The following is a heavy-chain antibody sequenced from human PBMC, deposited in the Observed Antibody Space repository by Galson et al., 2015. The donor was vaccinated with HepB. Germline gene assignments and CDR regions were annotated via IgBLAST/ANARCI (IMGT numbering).Heavy chain of an antibody. V-gene: IGHV4-59*08. J-gene: IGHJ4*02. Sequence: ETLSLTCTVSGGSISTYYWSWIRQPPGKGLEWIGYIYYSGSTNYNPSLKSRVTISVDTAKNQFSLKLSSVTAADTAVYYCARRDGYSGGWWLWGQGTLVTVSS. CDR3: ARRDGYSGGWWL. CDR1: GGSISTYY. CDR2: IYYSGST. D-gene: IGHD6-19*01.